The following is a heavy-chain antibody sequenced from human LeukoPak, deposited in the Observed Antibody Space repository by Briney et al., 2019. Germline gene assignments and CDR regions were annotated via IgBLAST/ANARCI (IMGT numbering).Heavy chain of an antibody. CDR2: IKTDGSIT. J-gene: IGHJ6*03. CDR3: ARGLGSSWYENYYYMDV. CDR1: GFSFSVYW. V-gene: IGHV3-74*01. Sequence: GGSLRLSCAASGFSFSVYWMHWVRQAPGKGPVWVSRIKTDGSITDYADSVKGRFTISRDNAKNSLYLQMNSLRAEDTAVYYCARGLGSSWYENYYYMDVWGKGTTVTISS. D-gene: IGHD6-13*01.